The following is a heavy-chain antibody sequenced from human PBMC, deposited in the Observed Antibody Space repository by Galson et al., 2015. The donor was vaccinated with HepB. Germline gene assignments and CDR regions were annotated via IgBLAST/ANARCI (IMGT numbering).Heavy chain of an antibody. CDR3: ARDLLEYYRYCSGGSCSPEAFDI. J-gene: IGHJ3*02. V-gene: IGHV3-30*04. Sequence: SLRLSCAASGFTFSSYAMHWVRQAPGKGLEWVAVISYDGSNKYYADSVKGRFTISRDNSKNTLYLQMNSLRAEDTAVYYCARDLLEYYRYCSGGSCSPEAFDIWGQGTMVTVSS. D-gene: IGHD2-15*01. CDR2: ISYDGSNK. CDR1: GFTFSSYA.